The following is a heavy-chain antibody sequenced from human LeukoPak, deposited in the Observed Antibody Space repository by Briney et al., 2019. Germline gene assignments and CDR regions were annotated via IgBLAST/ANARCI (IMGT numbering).Heavy chain of an antibody. CDR2: IFYSGST. Sequence: SETLSLTCAVYGGSFSGYYWSWIRQPPGKGLEWIGYIFYSGSTNYNPSLKGRVTISVGTSKNQFSLKLSSLSAADTAVYYCARDKGNSRYYYYGMDVGGQGTTATVSS. V-gene: IGHV4-59*01. CDR1: GGSFSGYY. CDR3: ARDKGNSRYYYYGMDV. D-gene: IGHD4-23*01. J-gene: IGHJ6*02.